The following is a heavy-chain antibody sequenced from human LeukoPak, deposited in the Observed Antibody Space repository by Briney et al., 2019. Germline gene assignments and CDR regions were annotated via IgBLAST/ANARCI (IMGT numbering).Heavy chain of an antibody. CDR1: GGSISSYY. J-gene: IGHJ5*02. CDR2: IYYSGST. CDR3: ARDLGYCSSTSCPNSFDP. D-gene: IGHD2-2*01. V-gene: IGHV4-59*01. Sequence: SETLSLTCTVSGGSISSYYWSWIRQPPGKGLEWIGYIYYSGSTNYNPSLKSRVTISVDTSNNHFSLKLSSVTDADTAVYYCARDLGYCSSTSCPNSFDPWGQGTLVTVSS.